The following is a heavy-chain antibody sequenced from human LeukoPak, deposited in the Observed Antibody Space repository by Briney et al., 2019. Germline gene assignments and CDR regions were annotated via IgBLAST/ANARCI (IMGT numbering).Heavy chain of an antibody. Sequence: SETLSLTCTVSGGSISSYYWSWIRQPAGKGLEWIGRIYTSGSTNYNASLKSRVSMSVDTSKYQFSLKLSSVTAADTAVFYCARENSGSYREFDYWGQGTLVTVSS. CDR1: GGSISSYY. V-gene: IGHV4-4*07. D-gene: IGHD1-26*01. CDR2: IYTSGST. CDR3: ARENSGSYREFDY. J-gene: IGHJ4*02.